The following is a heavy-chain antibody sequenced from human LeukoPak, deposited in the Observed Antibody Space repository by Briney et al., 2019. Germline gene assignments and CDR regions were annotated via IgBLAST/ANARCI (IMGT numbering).Heavy chain of an antibody. D-gene: IGHD1-14*01. CDR3: ARGGWTGTENWFDP. V-gene: IGHV3-74*01. CDR1: GFTFSSYW. CDR2: INSDGSST. Sequence: GGSLRLSCAASGFTFSSYWMHWVRQAPGKGLVWGSRINSDGSSTSYADSVKGRFTISRDNAKNTLYLQMNSLRAEDTAVYYCARGGWTGTENWFDPWGQGTLVTVSS. J-gene: IGHJ5*02.